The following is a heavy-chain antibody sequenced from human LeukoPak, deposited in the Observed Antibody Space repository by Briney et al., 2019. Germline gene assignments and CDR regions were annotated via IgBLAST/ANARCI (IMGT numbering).Heavy chain of an antibody. J-gene: IGHJ6*03. V-gene: IGHV3-23*01. CDR2: ISGSGGST. CDR3: ARAVAAAGTRYYYYYMDV. CDR1: GFTFSNYA. D-gene: IGHD6-13*01. Sequence: GGSLRLSCAASGFTFSNYAMNWVRQAPGKGLVWVSTISGSGGSTYYADSVKGRFTISRDNSKNTLYLQMNSLRAEDTAVYYCARAVAAAGTRYYYYYMDVWGKGTTVTISS.